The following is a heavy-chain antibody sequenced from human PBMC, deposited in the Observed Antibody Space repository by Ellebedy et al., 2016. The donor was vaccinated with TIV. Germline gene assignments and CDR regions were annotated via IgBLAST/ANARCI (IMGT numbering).Heavy chain of an antibody. J-gene: IGHJ6*02. CDR1: GYTFTSYG. CDR3: ARAEDITMVRGVTIYYYYGMDV. Sequence: SVKVSXXASGYTFTSYGISWVRQAPGQGLEWMGGIIPIFGTANYAQKFQGRVTITADESTSTAYMELSSLRSEDTAVYYCARAEDITMVRGVTIYYYYGMDVWGQGTTVTVSS. D-gene: IGHD3-10*01. CDR2: IIPIFGTA. V-gene: IGHV1-69*13.